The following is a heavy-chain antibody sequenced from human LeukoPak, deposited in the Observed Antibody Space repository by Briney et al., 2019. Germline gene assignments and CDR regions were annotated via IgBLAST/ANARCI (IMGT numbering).Heavy chain of an antibody. Sequence: PGGSLRLSCAASGFTFSSYAMSWVRQAPGKGLEWVSAISGSGGSTYYADSEKGRFTISRDNSKNTLYLQMNSLRAEDTAVYYCAKVPDDFWSGYYRYWGQGTLVTVSS. D-gene: IGHD3-3*01. CDR1: GFTFSSYA. V-gene: IGHV3-23*01. CDR2: ISGSGGST. CDR3: AKVPDDFWSGYYRY. J-gene: IGHJ4*02.